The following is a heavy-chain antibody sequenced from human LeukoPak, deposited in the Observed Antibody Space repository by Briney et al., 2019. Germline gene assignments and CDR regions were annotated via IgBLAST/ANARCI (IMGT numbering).Heavy chain of an antibody. J-gene: IGHJ3*02. V-gene: IGHV3-21*01. Sequence: PGGSLRLSCAASGFTFSTYSMNWVRQAPGKGLEWVSSISSSRSYIYYADSVKGRFTISRDNAKKSLYLQVNSLRVEDTALYYCARSTMIAPRGAFDIWGQGTMVTVSS. D-gene: IGHD3-22*01. CDR2: ISSSRSYI. CDR3: ARSTMIAPRGAFDI. CDR1: GFTFSTYS.